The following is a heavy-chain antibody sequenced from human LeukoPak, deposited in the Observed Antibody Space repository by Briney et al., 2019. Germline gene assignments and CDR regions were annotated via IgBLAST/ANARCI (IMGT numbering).Heavy chain of an antibody. V-gene: IGHV3-9*01. CDR2: ISWNSGSI. CDR1: GFTFDDYA. J-gene: IGHJ4*02. CDR3: AKKDILDY. Sequence: GGSPRLSCAASGFTFDDYAMHWVRQAPGKGLEWVSGISWNSGSIGYADSVKGRFTISRDNAKNSLYLQMNSLRAEDTALYYCAKKDILDYWGQGTLVTVSS.